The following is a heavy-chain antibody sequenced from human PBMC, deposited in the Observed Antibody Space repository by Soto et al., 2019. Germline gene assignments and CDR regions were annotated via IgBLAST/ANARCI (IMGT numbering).Heavy chain of an antibody. V-gene: IGHV3-9*01. J-gene: IGHJ4*02. CDR1: GFTFDSYA. CDR2: ISWSSGSV. Sequence: EVQLVESGGGLVQPGRSLSLSCVASGFTFDSYAMHWVRQAPGKGLEWVSGISWSSGSVGYGDSVRGRFTISRDNAQNSLYLEMNSLRVEDTAFYYCVKDIHEQWLVSHFEYWGQGALVTVSS. CDR3: VKDIHEQWLVSHFEY. D-gene: IGHD6-19*01.